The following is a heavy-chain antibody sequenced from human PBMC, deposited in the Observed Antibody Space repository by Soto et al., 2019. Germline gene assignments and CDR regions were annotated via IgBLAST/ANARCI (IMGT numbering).Heavy chain of an antibody. V-gene: IGHV3-73*01. CDR1: GFTFSGSA. D-gene: IGHD2-15*01. CDR3: TSLSLYCSGGSCYSWVY. CDR2: IRSKANSYAT. J-gene: IGHJ4*02. Sequence: PGGSLRLSCAASGFTFSGSAMHWVRQASGKGLEWVGRIRSKANSYATAYAASVKGRFTISRDDSKNTAYLQMNSLKTEDTAVYYCTSLSLYCSGGSCYSWVYWGQGTRVTVSS.